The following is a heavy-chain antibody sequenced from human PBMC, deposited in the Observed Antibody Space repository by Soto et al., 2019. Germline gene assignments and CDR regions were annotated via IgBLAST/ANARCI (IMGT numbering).Heavy chain of an antibody. CDR3: ARSADYGDYQGRRLVVDYGMDV. J-gene: IGHJ6*02. Sequence: PSETLSLTCAVSGGSFRGFYWTWIRQSPGKGLEWLGDINHVGSTNYNPSLKSRVTISVDTSKNQFSLKLGSVTAADTAVYYCARSADYGDYQGRRLVVDYGMDVWGQGTTVTVSS. CDR1: GGSFRGFY. V-gene: IGHV4-34*01. D-gene: IGHD4-17*01. CDR2: INHVGST.